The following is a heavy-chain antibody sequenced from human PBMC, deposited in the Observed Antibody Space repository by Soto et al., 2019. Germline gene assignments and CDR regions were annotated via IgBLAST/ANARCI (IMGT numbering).Heavy chain of an antibody. J-gene: IGHJ4*02. CDR3: AKGKVCGY. CDR2: ISYDGSNK. V-gene: IGHV3-30*18. D-gene: IGHD2-21*01. Sequence: QVQLVESGGGVVQPGRSLRLSCAASGFTFSSYGMHWVRQAPGKGLEWVAVISYDGSNKYYADSVKGRFTISRDNSKNTLYLQMNSLRAEDTAVYYCAKGKVCGYWGQGTLVTVSS. CDR1: GFTFSSYG.